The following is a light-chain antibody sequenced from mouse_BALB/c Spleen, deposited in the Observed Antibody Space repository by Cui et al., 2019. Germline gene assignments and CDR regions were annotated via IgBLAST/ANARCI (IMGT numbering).Light chain of an antibody. CDR1: QATNKY. Sequence: DIQMSESRSLLSASLGGKATNTSQASQATNKYKARNPHQPAKRPRLLIPYPSTLQPGLPSRFSGSGSGRDYSFSIRNLEPEDIATYHCLQYDNLRTFGGGTKLEIK. CDR3: LQYDNLRT. J-gene: IGKJ1*01. V-gene: IGKV19-93*01. CDR2: YPS.